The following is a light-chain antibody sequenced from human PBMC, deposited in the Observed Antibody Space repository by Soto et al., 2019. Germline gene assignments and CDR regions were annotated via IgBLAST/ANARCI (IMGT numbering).Light chain of an antibody. CDR1: QPISSW. V-gene: IGKV1D-12*01. J-gene: IGKJ4*01. CDR3: QKANTFPLT. Sequence: EIQITHAPPSVSASVGARITITCRSSQPISSWVAWYQQRPGEAPKRLIQLASRLQSGVPSRFSGSGSGTEFTLTITSLQPEDFATYYCQKANTFPLTLGGGTKVDIK. CDR2: LAS.